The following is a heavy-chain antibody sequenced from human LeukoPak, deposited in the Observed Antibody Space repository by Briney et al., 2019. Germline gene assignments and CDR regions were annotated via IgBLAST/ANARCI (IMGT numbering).Heavy chain of an antibody. J-gene: IGHJ4*02. CDR3: VRFYYDFWSGYSDY. Sequence: PGGSLRLSCAASGFTFSSYWMSWVRQAPGKGLEWVANIKQDGSEKYYVDSVKGRFTISRDNAKNSLYLHMNSLRAEDTAVYYCVRFYYDFWSGYSDYWGQGTLVTVSS. V-gene: IGHV3-7*01. CDR2: IKQDGSEK. CDR1: GFTFSSYW. D-gene: IGHD3-3*01.